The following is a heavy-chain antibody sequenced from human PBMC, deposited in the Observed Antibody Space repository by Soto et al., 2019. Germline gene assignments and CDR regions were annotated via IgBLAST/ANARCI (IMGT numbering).Heavy chain of an antibody. CDR1: GFSLTTPGLG. D-gene: IGHD1-1*01. V-gene: IGHV2-5*01. CDR3: VRLMSTDTTGYFDY. Sequence: QITLKHSGPTLVKPTQTLTLTCTVSGFSLTTPGLGVGWIRQPPGKALEWLTLVYWHDDKRYSSSLRDRLTIARDTSNNRVVLSMTNMDPEDSATYYCVRLMSTDTTGYFDYWGQGMLVTVSS. CDR2: VYWHDDK. J-gene: IGHJ4*02.